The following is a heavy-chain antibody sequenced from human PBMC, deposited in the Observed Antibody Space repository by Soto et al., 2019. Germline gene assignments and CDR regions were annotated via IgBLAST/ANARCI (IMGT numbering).Heavy chain of an antibody. J-gene: IGHJ3*02. Sequence: SGPTLVNPTQTLTLTCTFSGFSLSTSGVGVGWIRQPPGKALEWLALIYWDDDKRYSPSLKSRLTITKDTSKNQVVLTMTNMDPVDTATYYCAHRQVVAYYGSGSYYHDAFDIWGQGTMVTVSS. CDR3: AHRQVVAYYGSGSYYHDAFDI. D-gene: IGHD3-10*01. V-gene: IGHV2-5*02. CDR1: GFSLSTSGVG. CDR2: IYWDDDK.